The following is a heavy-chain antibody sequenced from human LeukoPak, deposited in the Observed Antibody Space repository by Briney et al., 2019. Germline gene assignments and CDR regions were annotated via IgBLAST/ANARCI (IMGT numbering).Heavy chain of an antibody. CDR1: GYSFTKD. CDR3: TRARVDEDCSGGSCYHDDL. J-gene: IGHJ5*02. CDR2: MNPNSGNT. V-gene: IGHV1-8*01. Sequence: ASVKVSCKASGYSFTKDINWVRQATGQGLEGMGWMNPNSGNTGYAPKFQGRVTMTRDTSISTAYMELSSLRSEDTAVYYCTRARVDEDCSGGSCYHDDLWGQGTLVTVSS. D-gene: IGHD2-15*01.